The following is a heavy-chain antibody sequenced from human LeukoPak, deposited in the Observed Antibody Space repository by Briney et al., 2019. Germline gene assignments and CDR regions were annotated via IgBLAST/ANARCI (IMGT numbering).Heavy chain of an antibody. D-gene: IGHD1-26*01. CDR3: ARGSRIVGAPPDY. V-gene: IGHV3-21*01. Sequence: GGSLRLSCAASGFIFSSFTMNWVRQAPGKGLEWVSSINSSSSYIYSGDSVQGRFTISRDNAKNSLYLQMNSLRAEDTAVYYCARGSRIVGAPPDYWGQGILVTVSS. CDR2: INSSSSYI. J-gene: IGHJ4*02. CDR1: GFIFSSFT.